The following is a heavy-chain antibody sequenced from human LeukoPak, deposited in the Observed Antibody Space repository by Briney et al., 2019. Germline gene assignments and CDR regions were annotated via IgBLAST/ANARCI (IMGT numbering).Heavy chain of an antibody. CDR3: ARDGWAGTDY. CDR1: GGSISSGSYY. Sequence: SETLSLTCTVSGGSISSGSYYWSWIRQPAGKGLEWIGRIYTSGSTNYNPSLKSRVTISVDTSKNQFSLKLSSVTAADTAVYYYARDGWAGTDYWGQGTLVTVSS. CDR2: IYTSGST. J-gene: IGHJ4*02. V-gene: IGHV4-61*02. D-gene: IGHD6-19*01.